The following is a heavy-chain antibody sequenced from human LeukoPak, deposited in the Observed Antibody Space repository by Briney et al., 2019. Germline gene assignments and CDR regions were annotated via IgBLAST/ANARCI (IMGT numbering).Heavy chain of an antibody. CDR1: GDSISSSTCY. V-gene: IGHV3-23*01. D-gene: IGHD4-17*01. CDR2: ISGSGGGT. J-gene: IGHJ5*02. Sequence: PSETLSLTCTVSGDSISSSTCYWGWIRQSPGKGLERVSAISGSGGGTYYADSVKGRFTISRDNSKNTLYLQMNSLRAEDTAVYYCAKDGDYAVYNWFDPWGQGTLVTVSS. CDR3: AKDGDYAVYNWFDP.